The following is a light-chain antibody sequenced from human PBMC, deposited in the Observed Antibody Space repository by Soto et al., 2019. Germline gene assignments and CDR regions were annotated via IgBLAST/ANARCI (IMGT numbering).Light chain of an antibody. V-gene: IGKV3-15*01. J-gene: IGKJ3*01. CDR3: QQYNNWPFT. Sequence: EIVITQSPATLSVSPGERATLSCGASQSVTRKLAWYQQKPGQAPRLLIYAASTRATDIPARFSGSGSGTEFTLTISSLQSEDFAVYYCQQYNNWPFTFGPGTKVDIK. CDR1: QSVTRK. CDR2: AAS.